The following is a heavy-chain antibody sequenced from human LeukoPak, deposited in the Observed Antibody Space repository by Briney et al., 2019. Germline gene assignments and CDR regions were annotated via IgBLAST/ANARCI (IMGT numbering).Heavy chain of an antibody. V-gene: IGHV4-59*01. D-gene: IGHD3-22*01. Sequence: SETLSLTCTVSGGSISSYYWSWLRQPPGQGQEWVGYIYYSGSTNYNSSLKSRVTISVDTSTNQFYLKLSSVTAADTAVYYCAAHSSGYYSHYFDYWGQGTLVTVSS. J-gene: IGHJ4*02. CDR2: IYYSGST. CDR1: GGSISSYY. CDR3: AAHSSGYYSHYFDY.